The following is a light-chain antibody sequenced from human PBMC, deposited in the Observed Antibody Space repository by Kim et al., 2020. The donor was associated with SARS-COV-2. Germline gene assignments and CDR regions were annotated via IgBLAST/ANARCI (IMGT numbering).Light chain of an antibody. V-gene: IGKV3-20*01. CDR3: QQYGSSRST. CDR2: GAS. Sequence: EIVLTQSPGTLSLSPEERATLSCRASQSVSSSYLAWYQQKPGQAPRLLIYGASSRATGIPDRFSGSGSGTDFTLTISRLEPEDFAVYYCQQYGSSRSTFGQGTKVEIK. CDR1: QSVSSSY. J-gene: IGKJ1*01.